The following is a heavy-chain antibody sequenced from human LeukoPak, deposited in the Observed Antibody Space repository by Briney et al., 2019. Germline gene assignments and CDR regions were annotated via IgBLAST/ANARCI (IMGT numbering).Heavy chain of an antibody. Sequence: SETLSLTCSVSGGSISSDSFYWGWIRQPPGKGLEWIGSMYYSGSTYYNPSLKSRVIISVDTSKNQFSLKLSSVTAADTAVYYCARWTKNYFDYWGQGTLVTVSS. D-gene: IGHD3/OR15-3a*01. CDR3: ARWTKNYFDY. CDR1: GGSISSDSFY. J-gene: IGHJ4*02. CDR2: MYYSGST. V-gene: IGHV4-39*01.